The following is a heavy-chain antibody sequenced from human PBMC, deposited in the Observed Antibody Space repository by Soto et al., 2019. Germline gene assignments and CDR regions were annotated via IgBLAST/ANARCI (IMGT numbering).Heavy chain of an antibody. J-gene: IGHJ6*02. CDR3: ARGGYDFLEWLLIYYYGMDV. CDR2: ISAYNGNT. CDR1: GYTFTSYG. Sequence: ASVKVSCKASGYTFTSYGISWVRQAPGQGLEWMGWISAYNGNTNYAQKLQGRVTMTTDTSTSTAYMELRSLRSDDTAVYYCARGGYDFLEWLLIYYYGMDVWGQGTTVPVSS. D-gene: IGHD3-3*01. V-gene: IGHV1-18*04.